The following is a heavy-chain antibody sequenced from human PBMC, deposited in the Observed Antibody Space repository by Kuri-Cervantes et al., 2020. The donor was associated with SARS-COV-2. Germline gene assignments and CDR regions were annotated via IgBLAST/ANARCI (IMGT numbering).Heavy chain of an antibody. CDR3: ARRLVNWGGAFDI. Sequence: SETLSLTCTVSGGSISSSSYYWGWIRQPPGKGLEWIGSIYYSGSTYYNPSLKSRATISVDTSKNQFSLKLSSVTAADTAVYYCARRLVNWGGAFDIWGQGTMVTVSS. CDR1: GGSISSSSYY. V-gene: IGHV4-39*01. CDR2: IYYSGST. J-gene: IGHJ3*02. D-gene: IGHD7-27*01.